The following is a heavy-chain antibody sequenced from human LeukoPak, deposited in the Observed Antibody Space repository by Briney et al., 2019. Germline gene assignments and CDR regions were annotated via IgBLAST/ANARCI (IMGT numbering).Heavy chain of an antibody. CDR1: GGSISSYY. V-gene: IGHV4-59*08. CDR2: IYYGGST. D-gene: IGHD2-2*01. Sequence: PSETLSLTCTVSGGSISSYYWSWVRQPPGKGLEWMGFIYYGGSTYYNPSLKSRVTISVDRSKNQFSLKLSSVTAADTAVYYCARQGFSYADDHWGQGTLVTASS. CDR3: ARQGFSYADDH. J-gene: IGHJ4*02.